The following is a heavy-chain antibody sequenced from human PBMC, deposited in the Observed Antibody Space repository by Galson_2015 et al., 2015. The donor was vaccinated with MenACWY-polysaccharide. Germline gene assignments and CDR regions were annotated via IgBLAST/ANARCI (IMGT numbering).Heavy chain of an antibody. CDR2: IKQDGSEE. D-gene: IGHD3-10*01. J-gene: IGHJ6*03. Sequence: LRLSCAASGFTFYGYWMSWVRQAPGKGLEWLANIKQDGSEEHYVDSVKGRFTIARDNAENTLFLQMNSLTAEDTAVYYCARVHRDIRFFQSYYMDVWGKGTAVTVSS. CDR1: GFTFYGYW. CDR3: ARVHRDIRFFQSYYMDV. V-gene: IGHV3-7*01.